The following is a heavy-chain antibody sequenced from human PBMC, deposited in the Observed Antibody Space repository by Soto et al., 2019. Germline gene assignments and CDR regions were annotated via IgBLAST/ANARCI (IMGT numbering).Heavy chain of an antibody. J-gene: IGHJ6*02. CDR3: AREGQAPYYYYGMDV. Sequence: QVQVVQSGDEVKKPGASVKVSCKASGYTFTNYGFSWVRQAPGQGLEWMGWISGYNGNTKYAEKFQGRVTMTTDTSTSTAHMVRRSLRSDHTAVYYCAREGQAPYYYYGMDVWGQGTAVTVSS. V-gene: IGHV1-18*01. CDR2: ISGYNGNT. CDR1: GYTFTNYG.